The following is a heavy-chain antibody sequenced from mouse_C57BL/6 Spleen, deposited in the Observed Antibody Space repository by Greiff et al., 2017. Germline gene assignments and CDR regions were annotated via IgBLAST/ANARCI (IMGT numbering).Heavy chain of an antibody. CDR2: INPYNGDT. CDR1: GYSFTGYF. J-gene: IGHJ1*03. Sequence: VQLQQSGPELVKPGDSVKISCKASGYSFTGYFMNWVMQSHGKSLEWIGRINPYNGDTFYNQKFKGKATLTVDKSSSTAHMELRSLTSEDSAVYYCARSGSTVPHWYFDVWGTGTTVTVSS. D-gene: IGHD1-1*01. V-gene: IGHV1-20*01. CDR3: ARSGSTVPHWYFDV.